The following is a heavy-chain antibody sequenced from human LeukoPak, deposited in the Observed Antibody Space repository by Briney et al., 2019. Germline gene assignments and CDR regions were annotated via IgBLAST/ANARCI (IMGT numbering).Heavy chain of an antibody. CDR1: GFTFSSYA. J-gene: IGHJ4*02. V-gene: IGHV3-23*01. D-gene: IGHD4-23*01. Sequence: PGGSLRLSCAASGFTFSSYAMSWVRQAPGKGLEWVSAISGSGAGTYYADSVKGRFTISRDNSKNTLFLQMNTLRAEDTALYYCAKDPYGGKPYYFDFWGQGALVTVSS. CDR2: ISGSGAGT. CDR3: AKDPYGGKPYYFDF.